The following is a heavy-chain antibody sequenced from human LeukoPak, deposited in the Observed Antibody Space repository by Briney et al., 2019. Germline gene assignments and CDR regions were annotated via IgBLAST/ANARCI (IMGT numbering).Heavy chain of an antibody. Sequence: GGSLRLSCAASGFTVSSNYMSWVRHAPGKGLEWVSAISGSGGSTYYADSVKGRFTISRDNSKNTLYLQMNSLRAEDTAVYYCAKAPIVVVPDDAFDIWGQGTMVTVSS. D-gene: IGHD2-2*01. CDR1: GFTVSSNY. CDR3: AKAPIVVVPDDAFDI. J-gene: IGHJ3*02. CDR2: ISGSGGST. V-gene: IGHV3-23*01.